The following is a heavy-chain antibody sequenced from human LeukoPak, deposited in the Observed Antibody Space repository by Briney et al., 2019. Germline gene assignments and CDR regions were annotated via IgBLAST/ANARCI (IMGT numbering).Heavy chain of an antibody. Sequence: ASVKVSCKASGYTFTSYAMHWVRQAPGQRLEWMGWINAGNGNTKYSQKFQGRVTITRDTSASTAYMELSSLRSEDTAVYYCARSDCSRTSCYSSYYGMDVWGQGTTVTVSS. D-gene: IGHD2-2*01. CDR2: INAGNGNT. CDR1: GYTFTSYA. CDR3: ARSDCSRTSCYSSYYGMDV. V-gene: IGHV1-3*01. J-gene: IGHJ6*02.